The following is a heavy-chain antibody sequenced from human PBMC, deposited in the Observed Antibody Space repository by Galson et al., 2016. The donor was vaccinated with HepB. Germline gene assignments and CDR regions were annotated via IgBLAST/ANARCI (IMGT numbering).Heavy chain of an antibody. Sequence: SLRLSCAASGFTFRSYAMSWVRQAPGKGLEWVSYFSSSTGNILYPDSVKGRFTVSRDNAKNSLYLLMNSLRAEDTAVYYCARVRGDYGGTYDSWGQGTLVTVSS. CDR2: FSSSTGNI. D-gene: IGHD4-23*01. CDR1: GFTFRSYA. J-gene: IGHJ4*02. CDR3: ARVRGDYGGTYDS. V-gene: IGHV3-48*04.